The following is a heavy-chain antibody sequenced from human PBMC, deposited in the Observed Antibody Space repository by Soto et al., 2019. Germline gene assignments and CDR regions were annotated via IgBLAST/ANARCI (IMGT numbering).Heavy chain of an antibody. CDR2: INPNSGGT. CDR3: ARGLITMVRGVNDAFDI. D-gene: IGHD3-10*01. CDR1: GYTFTGYY. Sequence: ASVKVSCKASGYTFTGYYMHWVRQAPGQGLEWMGWINPNSGGTNYAQKFQGRVTMTRDTSISTAYMELSRLRSNDTAVYYCARGLITMVRGVNDAFDIWGQGTMVTVSS. V-gene: IGHV1-2*02. J-gene: IGHJ3*02.